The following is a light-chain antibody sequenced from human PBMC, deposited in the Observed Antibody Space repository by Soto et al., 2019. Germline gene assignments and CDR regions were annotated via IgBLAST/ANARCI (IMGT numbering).Light chain of an antibody. CDR2: GVS. CDR1: QSVTSNF. V-gene: IGKV3-20*01. J-gene: IGKJ1*01. CDR3: HQYSSSPAT. Sequence: EIVLTQSPGTLSLSPGQRATLSCRASQSVTSNFLAWYQQKPGQSPRLLIYGVSSRATAIPDRFSGSGSGTDFTLTISSLEPEDFAVYYCHQYSSSPATFGQGTKVEI.